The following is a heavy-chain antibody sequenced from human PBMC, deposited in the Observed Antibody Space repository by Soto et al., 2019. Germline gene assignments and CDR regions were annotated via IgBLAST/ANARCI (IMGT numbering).Heavy chain of an antibody. CDR2: ISYDGSNK. CDR1: GFTFSSYG. V-gene: IGHV3-30*18. J-gene: IGHJ4*02. Sequence: GGSLRLSCAASGFTFSSYGMHWVRQAPGKGLEWVAVISYDGSNKYYADSVKGRFTISRDNSKNTLYLQMNSLRAEDTAVYYCAKGSTRFGVAATLFDFWGQGTLVTVSS. CDR3: AKGSTRFGVAATLFDF. D-gene: IGHD2-15*01.